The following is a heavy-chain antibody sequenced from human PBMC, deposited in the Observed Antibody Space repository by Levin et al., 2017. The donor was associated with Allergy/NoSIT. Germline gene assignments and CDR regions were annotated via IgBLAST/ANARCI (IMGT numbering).Heavy chain of an antibody. CDR3: ARFPLKVVVVPSAPSYYYNYGLDV. V-gene: IGHV3-7*01. D-gene: IGHD2-2*01. CDR2: IKHDGREK. J-gene: IGHJ6*02. CDR1: GFRFRDSW. Sequence: QSGGSLRLSCGASGFRFRDSWMTWVRQAPGKGLEWVAHIKHDGREKYYSDSVRGRFTIDRDNSKNSLFLHMSRLRDEDTAVYYCARFPLKVVVVPSAPSYYYNYGLDVWGQGTTVTVSS.